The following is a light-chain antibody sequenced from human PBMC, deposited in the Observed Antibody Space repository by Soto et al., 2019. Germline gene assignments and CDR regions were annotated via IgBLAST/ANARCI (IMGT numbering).Light chain of an antibody. J-gene: IGLJ1*01. Sequence: QSALTQPDSVSGSPGQSITISCTGTSSDVGNYNLISWYQHHPGKAPKLMIYEGSKRPSGVSNRFSASKSGNTASLTISGLQAEDEADYHCCSYAGSYTHYVFGTG. CDR1: SSDVGNYNL. CDR2: EGS. V-gene: IGLV2-23*01. CDR3: CSYAGSYTHYV.